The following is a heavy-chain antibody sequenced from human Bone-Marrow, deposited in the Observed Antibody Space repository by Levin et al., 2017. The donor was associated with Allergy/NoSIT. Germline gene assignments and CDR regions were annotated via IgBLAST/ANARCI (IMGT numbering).Heavy chain of an antibody. CDR1: GFTFSSYG. V-gene: IGHV3-30*18. Sequence: GGSLRLSCAASGFTFSSYGMHWVRQAPGKGLEWVAVISYDGSNKYYADSVKGRFTISRDNSKNTLYLQMNSLRAEDTAVYYCAKSRSGWWWGTDWYYYYMDVWGKGTTVTVSS. CDR2: ISYDGSNK. D-gene: IGHD6-19*01. J-gene: IGHJ6*03. CDR3: AKSRSGWWWGTDWYYYYMDV.